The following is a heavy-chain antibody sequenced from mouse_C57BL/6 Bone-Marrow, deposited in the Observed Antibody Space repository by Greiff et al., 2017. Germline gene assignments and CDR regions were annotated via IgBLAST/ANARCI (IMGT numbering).Heavy chain of an antibody. CDR2: IWSGGST. V-gene: IGHV2-2*01. J-gene: IGHJ4*01. CDR1: GFSLTSYG. CDR3: ARVGVYYGNYDAMDY. D-gene: IGHD2-1*01. Sequence: VQLQQSGPGLVQPSQSLSITCTVSGFSLTSYGVHWVRQSPGKGLEWLGVIWSGGSTDYNAAFISRLSISKDNYKSQVFFKMNSLQADDTAIYYWARVGVYYGNYDAMDYCGQGTSVTVSS.